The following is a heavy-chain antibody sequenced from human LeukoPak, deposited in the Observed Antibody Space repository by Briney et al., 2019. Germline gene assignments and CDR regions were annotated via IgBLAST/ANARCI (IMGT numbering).Heavy chain of an antibody. J-gene: IGHJ4*02. CDR2: INSDGSST. D-gene: IGHD1-7*01. CDR1: GSTFSTYW. V-gene: IGHV3-74*01. CDR3: PRYNWNSAPFDY. Sequence: PGGSLRLSCAASGSTFSTYWMHWVRQAPGKGLVWVSRINSDGSSTSYADSVKGRFTISRDNAKNTLYLQMNSLRAEDTAVYYCPRYNWNSAPFDYWGQGTLVTVSS.